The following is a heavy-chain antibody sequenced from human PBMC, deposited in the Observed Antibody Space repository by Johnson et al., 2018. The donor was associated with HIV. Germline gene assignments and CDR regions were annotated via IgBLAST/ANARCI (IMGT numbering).Heavy chain of an antibody. D-gene: IGHD1-7*01. V-gene: IGHV3-15*01. CDR2: IKSKTDGGAI. CDR3: GTDTGTNWNFFPGGPTVTGIDAFDI. J-gene: IGHJ3*02. CDR1: GFTFKYAW. Sequence: VQLVESGGGLVKPGGSLRLSCAASGFTFKYAWMSWVRQAPGKGLEWVGRIKSKTDGGAIDYAAPVKGRFSVSRDDSKDTLYLQMNSLKIEDTAIYYWGTDTGTNWNFFPGGPTVTGIDAFDIWGQGTMVTVSS.